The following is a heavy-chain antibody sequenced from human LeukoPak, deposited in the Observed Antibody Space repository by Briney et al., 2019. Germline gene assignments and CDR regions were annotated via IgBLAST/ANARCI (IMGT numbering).Heavy chain of an antibody. V-gene: IGHV1-18*01. CDR2: VSTYNGNT. CDR3: ARVAVAALYFDS. D-gene: IGHD6-19*01. Sequence: ASVTVSFTASGYTFTTYGITWVRQAPGQGLEWMGWVSTYNGNTNYAQNLQDRVTMTTDTSTNTAYMELRSLRSDDTAVYFCARVAVAALYFDSWGQGTLVTVSS. J-gene: IGHJ4*02. CDR1: GYTFTTYG.